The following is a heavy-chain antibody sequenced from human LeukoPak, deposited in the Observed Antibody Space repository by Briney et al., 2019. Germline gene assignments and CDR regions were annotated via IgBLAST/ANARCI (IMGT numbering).Heavy chain of an antibody. CDR1: AGSINKYY. Sequence: SETLSLTCTVSAGSINKYYWSWIRQPPGKGLEWIGYIYYSGSTNYNPSLKSRVTISVDSSKNQFSLKLSSVTAADTAVYYCARSFDNSGYYYYGMDVWGQGTTVTVSS. J-gene: IGHJ6*02. CDR2: IYYSGST. D-gene: IGHD3-22*01. CDR3: ARSFDNSGYYYYGMDV. V-gene: IGHV4-59*01.